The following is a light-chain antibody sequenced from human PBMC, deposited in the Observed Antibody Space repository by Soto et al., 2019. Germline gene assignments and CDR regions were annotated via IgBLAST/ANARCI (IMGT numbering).Light chain of an antibody. CDR3: QQYVSSVYT. V-gene: IGKV3-20*01. J-gene: IGKJ2*01. CDR1: QSVSSTY. Sequence: EIVLTQSPGTLSLSPGERATLSCRASQSVSSTYLAWYQQKPGQAPRLLIYVASNRATGIPDRFSGSGSGTDFTLTISRLEPEDFAVYYCQQYVSSVYTFGQGTKLEIK. CDR2: VAS.